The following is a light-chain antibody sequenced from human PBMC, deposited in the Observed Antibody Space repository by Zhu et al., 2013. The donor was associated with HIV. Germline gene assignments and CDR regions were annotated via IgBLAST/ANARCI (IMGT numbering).Light chain of an antibody. CDR3: VLYMGRGISV. CDR2: NTN. Sequence: QTVVTQESSFSVSPGGTVTLTCALSSGSVSTTNYPSWYQQTPGQAPRTLIYNTNTRSSGVPDRFSGSILGNKAALTITGAQADDECDYYCVLYMGRGISVFGGGTKLTVL. V-gene: IGLV8-61*01. CDR1: SGSVSTTNY. J-gene: IGLJ3*02.